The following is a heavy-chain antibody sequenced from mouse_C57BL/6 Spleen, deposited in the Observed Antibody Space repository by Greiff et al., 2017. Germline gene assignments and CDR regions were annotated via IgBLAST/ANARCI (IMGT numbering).Heavy chain of an antibody. Sequence: EVQLQESGAELVRPGASVKLSCTASGFNIKDDYMHWVKQRPEQGLEWIGWIDPENGDTEYASKFQGKATITADTSSNTAYLQLSSLTSEDTAVYYCTYYYSNYAVDYWGQGTTLTVSS. V-gene: IGHV14-4*01. CDR1: GFNIKDDY. J-gene: IGHJ2*01. D-gene: IGHD2-5*01. CDR2: IDPENGDT. CDR3: TYYYSNYAVDY.